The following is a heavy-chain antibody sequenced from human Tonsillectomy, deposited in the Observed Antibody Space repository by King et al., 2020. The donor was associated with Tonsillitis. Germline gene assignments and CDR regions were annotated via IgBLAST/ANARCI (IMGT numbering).Heavy chain of an antibody. D-gene: IGHD6-19*01. V-gene: IGHV4-59*01. CDR3: ALSHIGDYSRGWTTLDS. Sequence: QLQESGPGLVKPSETLSLTCTVSGGSITSYYWSWIRQPPGKGLEWVGYIYNTGSTNYNPSLKSQVTISVDTSKNQFSLKLSSVAAADTAVYYFALSHIGDYSRGWTTLDSWGQGTLVTVSS. J-gene: IGHJ4*02. CDR1: GGSITSYY. CDR2: IYNTGST.